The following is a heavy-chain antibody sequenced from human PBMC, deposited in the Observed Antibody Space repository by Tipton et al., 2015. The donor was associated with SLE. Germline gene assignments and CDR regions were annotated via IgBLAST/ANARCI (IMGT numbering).Heavy chain of an antibody. CDR1: GFTVSSNY. D-gene: IGHD3-3*01. V-gene: IGHV3-53*04. J-gene: IGHJ4*02. Sequence: SLRLSCAASGFTVSSNYMSWVRQAPGKGLEWVSVIYSGGSTYYADSVKGRFTISRHNSKNTLYLQMNSLRAEDTAVYYCARGITIFGVVIIPVRDWGQGTLVTVSS. CDR3: ARGITIFGVVIIPVRD. CDR2: IYSGGST.